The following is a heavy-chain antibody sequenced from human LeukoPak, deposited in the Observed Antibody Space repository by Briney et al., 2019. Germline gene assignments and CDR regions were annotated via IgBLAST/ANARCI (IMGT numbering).Heavy chain of an antibody. D-gene: IGHD6-13*01. Sequence: GGSLRLSCAASGFTFSSYEMNWVRQAPGKGLEWVSYISSSDNTIYYADSVKGRFTISRDNAKNSLYLQMNSLRAEDTAVYYCAREYSNSRYFDYWGQGTLVTVSS. CDR3: AREYSNSRYFDY. CDR1: GFTFSSYE. J-gene: IGHJ4*02. CDR2: ISSSDNTI. V-gene: IGHV3-48*03.